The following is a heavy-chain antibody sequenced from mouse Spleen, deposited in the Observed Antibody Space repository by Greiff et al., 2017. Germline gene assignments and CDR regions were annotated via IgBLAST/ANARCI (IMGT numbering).Heavy chain of an antibody. D-gene: IGHD2-14*01. V-gene: IGHV1-19*01. Sequence: VQLQQSGPVLVKPGASVKMSCKASGYTFTDYYMNWVKQSHGKSLEWIGVINPYNGGTSYNQKFKGKATLTVDKSSSTAYMELNSLTSEDSAVYYCARGGYYRYDGRGFDYWGQGTTLTVSS. CDR2: INPYNGGT. CDR3: ARGGYYRYDGRGFDY. J-gene: IGHJ2*01. CDR1: GYTFTDYY.